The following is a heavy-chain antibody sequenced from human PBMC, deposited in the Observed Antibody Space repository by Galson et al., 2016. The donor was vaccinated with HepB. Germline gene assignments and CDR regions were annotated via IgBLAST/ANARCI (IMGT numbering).Heavy chain of an antibody. V-gene: IGHV3-7*04. CDR3: ARKLYYYDSSDFGWVDP. CDR2: IKQDGSEQ. J-gene: IGHJ5*02. CDR1: GFTFSSYS. D-gene: IGHD3-22*01. Sequence: SLRLSCAASGFTFSSYSMNWVRQAPGKRLECVANIKQDGSEQYYVDSVKGRFTISRDNAKKSLYLQMNSLRAEDTAVYYCARKLYYYDSSDFGWVDPWGQGTLVTVSS.